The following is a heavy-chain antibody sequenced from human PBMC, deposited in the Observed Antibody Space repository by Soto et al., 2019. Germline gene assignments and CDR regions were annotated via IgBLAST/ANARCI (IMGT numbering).Heavy chain of an antibody. Sequence: QVQLQESGPGLVKPSQTLSLTCTVSGGSISSGGYYWSWIRQHPGKGLEWIGYIYYSGSTYYNPSLTSRVTMSLDTSKNQFSLKLSSVTAADTAVYYCARVAMRVERYYFDYWGQGTLVTVSS. J-gene: IGHJ4*02. D-gene: IGHD3-22*01. CDR1: GGSISSGGYY. V-gene: IGHV4-31*03. CDR3: ARVAMRVERYYFDY. CDR2: IYYSGST.